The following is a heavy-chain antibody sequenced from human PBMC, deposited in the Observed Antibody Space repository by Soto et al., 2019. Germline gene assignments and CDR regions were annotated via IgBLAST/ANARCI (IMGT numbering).Heavy chain of an antibody. CDR2: ISSYSGTI. V-gene: IGHV3-48*04. D-gene: IGHD3-10*01. CDR3: VRGQGDGRQTFDI. CDR1: GFYLSSYG. Sequence: EVQLVESGGGLVQPGGSLRLSCAASGFYLSSYGMNWVRRAPGKGLEWISHISSYSGTINYADSIKGRFTVSRDNAKNSLYLQMNSLRAEDTAVFYCVRGQGDGRQTFDIWGQGTMVTVSS. J-gene: IGHJ3*02.